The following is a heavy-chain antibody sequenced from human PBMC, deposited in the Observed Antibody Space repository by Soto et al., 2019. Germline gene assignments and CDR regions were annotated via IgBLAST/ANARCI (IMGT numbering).Heavy chain of an antibody. CDR1: GYTFTSYY. D-gene: IGHD2-15*01. Sequence: QVQLVQFGAEVKKPGASVKVSCKASGYTFTSYYMHWVRQAPGQGTEWMGIINPSGGSTSYAQKFQGRVTMTRYTSTGTVYMELSSLRSEDTAVYYCARRGYCSGGSCPHGMDVWGQGTTVTVSS. CDR3: ARRGYCSGGSCPHGMDV. CDR2: INPSGGST. V-gene: IGHV1-46*01. J-gene: IGHJ6*02.